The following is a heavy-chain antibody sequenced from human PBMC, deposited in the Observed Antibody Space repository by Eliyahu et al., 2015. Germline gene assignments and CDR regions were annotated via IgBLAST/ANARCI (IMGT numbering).Heavy chain of an antibody. J-gene: IGHJ3*02. D-gene: IGHD4/OR15-4a*01. Sequence: QVQLQESGPGLVKPSETLSXTCTVSGGSISSYYWXWIRQPPGKGLEWIGYIKNSGSTNSNPSLKSPVTISLDTSKNQFSLKLSSVTAADTAVYYCAKHLDYGTFDIWGQGTMVTVSS. CDR2: IKNSGST. CDR1: GGSISSYY. V-gene: IGHV4-59*08. CDR3: AKHLDYGTFDI.